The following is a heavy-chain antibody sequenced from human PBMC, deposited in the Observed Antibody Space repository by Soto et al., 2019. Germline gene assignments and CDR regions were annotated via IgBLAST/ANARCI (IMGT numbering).Heavy chain of an antibody. CDR2: IIPIFGTA. CDR1: GGTFSSYA. Sequence: QVQLVQSGAEVKKPGSSVKVSCKASGGTFSSYAISWVRQAPGQGLEWMGGIIPIFGTANYAQKFQGRVTITAAESTSTADMELSSLRSEDTAVYYCASPRLDISQSERAGMDVWGQGTTVTVSS. V-gene: IGHV1-69*12. CDR3: ASPRLDISQSERAGMDV. D-gene: IGHD3-3*02. J-gene: IGHJ6*02.